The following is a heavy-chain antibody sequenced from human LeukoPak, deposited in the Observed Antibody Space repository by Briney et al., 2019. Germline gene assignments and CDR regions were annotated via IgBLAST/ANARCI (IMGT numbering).Heavy chain of an antibody. CDR2: MSANSGNT. Sequence: ASVKVSCKTSGYTFINYDINWIRQAPGQGLEWLGWMSANSGNTGYAQKFQGRVTMTRTTSISTAFMELSGLTFEDTAVYYCVRTPPKGDIDYWGQGTLVTVSS. J-gene: IGHJ4*02. CDR3: VRTPPKGDIDY. CDR1: GYTFINYD. D-gene: IGHD2-21*02. V-gene: IGHV1-8*01.